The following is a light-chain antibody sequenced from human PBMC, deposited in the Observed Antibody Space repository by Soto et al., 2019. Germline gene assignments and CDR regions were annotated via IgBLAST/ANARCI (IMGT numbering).Light chain of an antibody. CDR1: EPVRKTF. J-gene: IGKJ4*01. V-gene: IGKV3-20*01. CDR2: GAS. Sequence: EIVLTQSPDTLSLSPRERTTLSCRANEPVRKTFVAWYKQKLGQAPTLLIYGASSRAIGIPDRFSGSGSGTDFTLTISRLEPEDFALYYCLQYADTPLAFGGGTKVEIK. CDR3: LQYADTPLA.